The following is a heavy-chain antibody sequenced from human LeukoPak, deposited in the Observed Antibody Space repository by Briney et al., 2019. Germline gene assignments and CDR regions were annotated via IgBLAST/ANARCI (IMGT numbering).Heavy chain of an antibody. V-gene: IGHV1-8*01. CDR1: GYTFTSYD. J-gene: IGHJ4*02. CDR2: MNPKSGNT. Sequence: ASVKVSCKASGYTFTSYDINWVRRATGQGLEWMGWMNPKSGNTGSAQKFQGRVTMTRDTSISTAYMELSSLRSEDTAMYYCARVTGSIDYWGQGTLVTVSS. CDR3: ARVTGSIDY. D-gene: IGHD1-26*01.